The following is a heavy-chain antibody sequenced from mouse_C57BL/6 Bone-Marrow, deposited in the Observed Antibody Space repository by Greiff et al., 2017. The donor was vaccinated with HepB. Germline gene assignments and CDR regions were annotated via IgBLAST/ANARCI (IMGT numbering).Heavy chain of an antibody. CDR2: ISSGGSYT. V-gene: IGHV5-6*01. D-gene: IGHD2-4*01. CDR1: GFTFSSYG. CDR3: ARRYDYDPFAY. J-gene: IGHJ3*01. Sequence: DVQLVESGGDLVKPGASLKFSCAASGFTFSSYGMSWVRQTPDKRLEWVAIISSGGSYTYYPDSVKGRFTISRDNAKNTLYLQMSSLKSEDTAMYYCARRYDYDPFAYWGQGTLVTVSA.